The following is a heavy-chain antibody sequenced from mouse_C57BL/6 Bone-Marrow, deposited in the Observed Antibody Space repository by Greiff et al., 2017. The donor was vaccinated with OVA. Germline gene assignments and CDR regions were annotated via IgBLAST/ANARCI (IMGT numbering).Heavy chain of an antibody. Sequence: EPGPGLVKPSQSLSLTCSVTGYSITSGYYWNWNRQFPGNKLEWMGYISYDGSNNYNPSLKNRISITRDTSKNQFFLKVYSLTTEHTATYYGARWVLRYSNWYFDVWGTGTTVTVSS. CDR2: ISYDGSN. CDR3: ARWVLRYSNWYFDV. D-gene: IGHD1-1*01. CDR1: GYSITSGYY. V-gene: IGHV3-6*01. J-gene: IGHJ1*03.